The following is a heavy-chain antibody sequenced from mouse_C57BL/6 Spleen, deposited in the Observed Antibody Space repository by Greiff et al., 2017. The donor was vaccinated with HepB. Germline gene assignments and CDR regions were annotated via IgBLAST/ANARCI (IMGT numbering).Heavy chain of an antibody. V-gene: IGHV1-62-2*01. CDR3: ARHEDSYDYPHYYAMDY. Sequence: QVQLKQSGAELVKPGASVKLSCKASGYTFTEYTIHWVKQRSGQGLEWIGWFYPGSGSIKYNEKFKDKATLTADKSSSTVYMELSRLTSEDSAVYFCARHEDSYDYPHYYAMDYWGQGTSVTVSS. J-gene: IGHJ4*01. CDR1: GYTFTEYT. CDR2: FYPGSGSI. D-gene: IGHD2-4*01.